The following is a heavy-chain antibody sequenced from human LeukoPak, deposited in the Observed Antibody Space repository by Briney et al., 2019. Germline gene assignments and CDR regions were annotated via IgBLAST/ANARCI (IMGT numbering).Heavy chain of an antibody. CDR3: ARDTGYGDY. CDR2: IQHDGRQT. CDR1: GFTFSRYW. Sequence: GGSLRLPCASSGFTFSRYWMSWVCQAPGKGLEWVATIQHDGRQTYYVDSVKGRFTISRDNAQTSLYLQLNSLRAEDTDVYYCARDTGYGDYWGQGTLVTVSS. J-gene: IGHJ4*02. D-gene: IGHD6-13*01. V-gene: IGHV3-7*05.